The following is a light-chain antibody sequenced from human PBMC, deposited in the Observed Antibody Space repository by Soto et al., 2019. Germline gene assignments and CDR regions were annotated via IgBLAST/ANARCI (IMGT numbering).Light chain of an antibody. CDR1: SSDVGGYNY. CDR2: DVS. Sequence: QSALTQPRSVSGSPGQSVTISCTGTSSDVGGYNYVSWYQQHPGQAPKLMIYDVSTRPSGVPDRFSGSKSGNTASLTISGLQAEDEYDYYCCSYAGGYTHVFGTGTQLTVL. CDR3: CSYAGGYTHV. J-gene: IGLJ1*01. V-gene: IGLV2-11*01.